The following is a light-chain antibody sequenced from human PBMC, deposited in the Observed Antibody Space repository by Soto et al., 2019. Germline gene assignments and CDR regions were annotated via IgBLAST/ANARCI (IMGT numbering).Light chain of an antibody. J-gene: IGKJ1*01. CDR1: QGISTW. V-gene: IGKV1-12*02. Sequence: DIQMTQSPSFVSASVGDRVAITCRASQGISTWLAWYQQKPGKAPQLLIYSASSLQSWVPSRFSGSGSGTDFPPTISSLQPEDFATYYCQQANSFPWTFGQGTKVEVK. CDR3: QQANSFPWT. CDR2: SAS.